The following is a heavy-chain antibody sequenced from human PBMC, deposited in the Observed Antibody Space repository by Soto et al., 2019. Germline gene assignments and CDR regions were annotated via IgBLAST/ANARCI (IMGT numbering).Heavy chain of an antibody. D-gene: IGHD3-16*01. J-gene: IGHJ6*03. CDR1: GFTFSSYA. CDR3: AKGGGDYYYYYMDV. V-gene: IGHV3-23*01. CDR2: ISGSGGST. Sequence: GGSLRLSCAASGFTFSSYAMSWVHQAPGKGLEWVSAISGSGGSTYYADSVKGRFTISRDNSKNTLYLQMNSLRAEDTAVYYCAKGGGDYYYYYMDVWGKGTTVTVSS.